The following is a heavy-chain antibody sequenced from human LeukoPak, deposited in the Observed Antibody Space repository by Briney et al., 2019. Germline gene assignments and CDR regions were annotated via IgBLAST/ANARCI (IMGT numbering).Heavy chain of an antibody. J-gene: IGHJ5*02. Sequence: PGGSMRLSCAASGFTVSSNYMSWVRQAPGKGLEWVSVIYSGGSTYYADSVKGRFTISRDNSKNTLYLQMNSLRVDDTAVYYCAKGKGAFCDGDCSSRILVSWGQGTLVTVSS. CDR3: AKGKGAFCDGDCSSRILVS. CDR1: GFTVSSNY. CDR2: IYSGGST. V-gene: IGHV3-53*01. D-gene: IGHD2-21*02.